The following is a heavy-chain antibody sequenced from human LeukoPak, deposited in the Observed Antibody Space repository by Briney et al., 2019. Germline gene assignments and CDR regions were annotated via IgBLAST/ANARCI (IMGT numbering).Heavy chain of an antibody. CDR1: GGSICGYY. J-gene: IGHJ6*02. V-gene: IGHV4-4*07. CDR2: IYSSGST. D-gene: IGHD5/OR15-5a*01. CDR3: ARGDSTNQDGDYYGLDV. Sequence: SETLSLTCTVSGGSICGYYWSWIRQSAGKGLEWIGRIYSSGSTNYNPSLKSRATMSVDTSKKHFSLNLSFVTAADTAVYYCARGDSTNQDGDYYGLDVWGQGTTVTVSS.